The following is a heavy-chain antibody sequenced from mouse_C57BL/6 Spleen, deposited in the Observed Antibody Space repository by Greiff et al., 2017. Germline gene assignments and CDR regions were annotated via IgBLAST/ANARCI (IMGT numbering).Heavy chain of an antibody. V-gene: IGHV1-22*01. D-gene: IGHD1-1*01. CDR3: ALITTVVATN. J-gene: IGHJ2*01. CDR1: GYTFTDYN. CDR2: INPNNGGT. Sequence: EVQGVESGPELVKPGASVKMSCKASGYTFTDYNMHWVKQSHGKSLEWIGYINPNNGGTSYNQKFKGKATLTVNKSSSTAYMELRSLTSEDSAVYYCALITTVVATNWGQGTTLTVSS.